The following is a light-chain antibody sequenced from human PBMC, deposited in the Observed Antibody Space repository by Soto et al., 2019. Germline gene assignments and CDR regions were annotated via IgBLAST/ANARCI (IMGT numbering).Light chain of an antibody. J-gene: IGKJ1*01. CDR1: QSVSSSF. CDR2: GAS. CDR3: QQYDSSPWT. V-gene: IGKV3-20*01. Sequence: EIVLTQSPCTLSLSPGERATLSCRASQSVSSSFLAWYQQKPGQAPSLLIYGASSRGTGIPGRFSGSGSGTEFTLTISRLEPEDFAVYYCQQYDSSPWTFGQGTKVEIK.